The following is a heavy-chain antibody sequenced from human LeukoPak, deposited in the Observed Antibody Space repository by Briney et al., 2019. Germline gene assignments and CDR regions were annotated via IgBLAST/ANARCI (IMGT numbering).Heavy chain of an antibody. CDR1: GFTFSSYS. CDR2: ISSSSSYI. V-gene: IGHV3-21*01. D-gene: IGHD5-12*01. Sequence: GGSLRLSCAASGFTFSSYSMDWVRQAPGKGLEWVSSISSSSSYIYYADSEKGRFTISRDNAKNSLYLQMNSLRGEDTAVYYCARDREHIVANYYYYGMDVWGQGTTVTVSS. CDR3: ARDREHIVANYYYYGMDV. J-gene: IGHJ6*02.